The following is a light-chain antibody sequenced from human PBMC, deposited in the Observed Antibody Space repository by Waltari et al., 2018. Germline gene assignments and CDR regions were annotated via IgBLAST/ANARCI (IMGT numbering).Light chain of an antibody. V-gene: IGLV1-40*01. CDR2: GNS. CDR3: QSYDSSLSGSRV. Sequence: QSVLTQPPSVSGAPGLRVTISCTGSSSNIGAGYDIHWYQQLPGTAPNLLIYGNSNRPSGVPDRFSGSKSGTSASLAITGLQAEDEADYYCQSYDSSLSGSRVFGGGTKLTVL. CDR1: SSNIGAGYD. J-gene: IGLJ2*01.